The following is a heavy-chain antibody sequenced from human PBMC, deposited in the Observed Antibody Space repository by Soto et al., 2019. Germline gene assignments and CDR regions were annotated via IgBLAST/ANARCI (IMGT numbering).Heavy chain of an antibody. CDR1: GYTFSGYY. CDR2: INTLSGDT. V-gene: IGHV1-2*02. J-gene: IGHJ4*02. CDR3: ARSLLNVILPLGY. Sequence: ASVKVSCKASGYTFSGYYMHWVRQAPGQGLEWMGWINTLSGDTSFPQKFQGRLAMTRDTSIDTVFMEVSRLTSDDTAIYYCARSLLNVILPLGYWGQGTLVTGS. D-gene: IGHD3-3*02.